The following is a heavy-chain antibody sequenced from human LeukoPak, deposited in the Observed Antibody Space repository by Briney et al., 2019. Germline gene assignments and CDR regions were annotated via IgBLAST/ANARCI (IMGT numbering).Heavy chain of an antibody. D-gene: IGHD3/OR15-3a*01. CDR3: ARDRRFWTFDY. Sequence: GGSLRLTCAASGFTFSSYSMNWVRQAPGKGLEWVPSISSSSSYIYYADSVKGQFTISRDNAKNSLYLQMNSLRAEDTAVYYCARDRRFWTFDYWGQGTLVTVSS. V-gene: IGHV3-21*01. CDR2: ISSSSSYI. CDR1: GFTFSSYS. J-gene: IGHJ4*02.